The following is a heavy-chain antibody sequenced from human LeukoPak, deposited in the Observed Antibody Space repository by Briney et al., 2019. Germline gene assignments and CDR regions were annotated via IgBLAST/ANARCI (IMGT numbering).Heavy chain of an antibody. CDR3: AKRGEVLRNFDWFYGMDV. V-gene: IGHV3-30*02. D-gene: IGHD3-9*01. CDR1: GFTFSDYG. CDR2: IRYDASNK. Sequence: PGGSLRLSCSASGFTFSDYGMHWVRQAPGKGLEWVAFIRYDASNKYYADSVKGRFTITRDNSQNTLWLHIGSLRADDTAVYYCAKRGEVLRNFDWFYGMDVWGQGTTVTVSS. J-gene: IGHJ6*02.